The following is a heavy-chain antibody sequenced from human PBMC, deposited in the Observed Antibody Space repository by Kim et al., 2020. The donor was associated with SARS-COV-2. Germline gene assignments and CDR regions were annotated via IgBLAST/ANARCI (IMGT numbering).Heavy chain of an antibody. Sequence: SVKVSCKASGGTFSSYAISWVRQAPGQGLEWMGRIIPILGIANYAQKFQGRVTITADKSTSTAYMELSSLRSEDTAVYYCAMAGTLDWFDPWGQGTLVTVSS. CDR2: IIPILGIA. CDR1: GGTFSSYA. CDR3: AMAGTLDWFDP. D-gene: IGHD6-19*01. V-gene: IGHV1-69*04. J-gene: IGHJ5*02.